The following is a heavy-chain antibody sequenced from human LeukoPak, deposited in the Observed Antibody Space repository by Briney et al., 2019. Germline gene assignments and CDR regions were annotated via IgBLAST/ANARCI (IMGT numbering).Heavy chain of an antibody. CDR2: ITWNSDNL. CDR1: GFTFNDYA. CDR3: AKAGGRWLQFRSWFDP. J-gene: IGHJ5*02. D-gene: IGHD5-24*01. Sequence: PGRSLRLSYAASGFTFNDYAMHWVRLAPGKGLEWVSGITWNSDNLDYADSVKGRFTISRDNAKNSLYLQMNSLRAEDTALHYCAKAGGRWLQFRSWFDPWGQGTLVTVSS. V-gene: IGHV3-9*01.